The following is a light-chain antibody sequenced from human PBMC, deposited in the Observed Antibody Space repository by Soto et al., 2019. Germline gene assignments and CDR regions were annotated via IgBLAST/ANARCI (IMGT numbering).Light chain of an antibody. CDR1: QSVSNNY. Sequence: EIGLTQPPGTLSLSPGERATLSCRVSQSVSNNYLAWYQQKPGQAPRLLIYGASNRATGIPDRFSGSGSGTDFTLAISSLQPEDSATYYCLQDINYPWTFGQGTKVDIK. J-gene: IGKJ1*01. V-gene: IGKV3-20*01. CDR3: LQDINYPWT. CDR2: GAS.